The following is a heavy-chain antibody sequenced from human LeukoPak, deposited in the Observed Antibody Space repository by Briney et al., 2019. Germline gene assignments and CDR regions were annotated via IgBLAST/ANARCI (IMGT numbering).Heavy chain of an antibody. CDR2: ISAYNGNT. V-gene: IGHV1-18*01. J-gene: IGHJ4*02. Sequence: ASVKVSCKASGYTFTSYGISWVRQAPGQGLEWMGWISAYNGNTNYAQKLQGRDTMTTDTSTSTAYMELRSLRSDDTAVYYCARGATRDTAMATGYWGQGTLVTVSS. CDR1: GYTFTSYG. CDR3: ARGATRDTAMATGY. D-gene: IGHD5-18*01.